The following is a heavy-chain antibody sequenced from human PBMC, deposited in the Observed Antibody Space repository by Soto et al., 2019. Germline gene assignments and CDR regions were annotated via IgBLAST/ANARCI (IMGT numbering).Heavy chain of an antibody. Sequence: PGGSLRLSCAASGFTFSSYWMHWVRQVPGKGLLWVSRIDEYGSTINYADSVKGRFTISRDNARNTLYLEMNSLRAEDTAPYYCTTDIGGKGAYWGPGTLVTVSS. V-gene: IGHV3-74*01. D-gene: IGHD3-10*01. CDR1: GFTFSSYW. J-gene: IGHJ4*02. CDR2: IDEYGSTI. CDR3: TTDIGGKGAY.